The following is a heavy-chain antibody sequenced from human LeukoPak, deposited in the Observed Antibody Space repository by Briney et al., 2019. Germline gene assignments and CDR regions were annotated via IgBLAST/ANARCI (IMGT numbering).Heavy chain of an antibody. Sequence: GGSLRLSCAASGFTFSSYAMSWVRQAAGKGLGWVSVITGSGGSTYYADSVKGRFTISRDNSKNTLYLQMNSLRAEDTAVYYCAKALGATNYFDYWGQGNLVTVSS. D-gene: IGHD1-26*01. J-gene: IGHJ4*02. CDR3: AKALGATNYFDY. CDR1: GFTFSSYA. CDR2: ITGSGGST. V-gene: IGHV3-23*01.